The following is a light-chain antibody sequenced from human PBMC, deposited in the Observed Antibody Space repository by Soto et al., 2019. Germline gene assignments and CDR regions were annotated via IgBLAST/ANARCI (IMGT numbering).Light chain of an antibody. CDR3: QQYNSDART. CDR1: QSISSW. V-gene: IGKV1-5*01. CDR2: DAS. J-gene: IGKJ1*01. Sequence: DIQMTQSPSTLSASVGDRVTITCRASQSISSWLAWYQQKPGKAPKLLIYDASSLECGVPSRFSGSGSGTEFTLTISGLQPDDFATYYCQQYNSDARTFGQGTKGEIK.